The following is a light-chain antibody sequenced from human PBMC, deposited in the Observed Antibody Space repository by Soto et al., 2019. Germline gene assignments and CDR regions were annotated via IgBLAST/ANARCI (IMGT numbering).Light chain of an antibody. J-gene: IGKJ4*01. CDR2: KAS. CDR3: LQYNVYPLT. Sequence: DIQMTQSPSTLSASVGDTVTITCRASQNINRRLAWYQQRPGKAPKLLIHKASSFEGGVPSRFSGSSSGTEFTLTISSLQPDDIATYFCLQYNVYPLTFGGGTKVEI. CDR1: QNINRR. V-gene: IGKV1-5*03.